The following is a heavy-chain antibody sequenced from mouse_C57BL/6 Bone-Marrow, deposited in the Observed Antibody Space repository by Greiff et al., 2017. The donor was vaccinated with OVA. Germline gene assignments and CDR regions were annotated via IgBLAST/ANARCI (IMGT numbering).Heavy chain of an antibody. D-gene: IGHD2-3*01. Sequence: EVQLQQSGAELVRPGASVKLSCTASGFNIKDDYMHWVKQRPEQGLEWIGWIDPENGDTEYASKFQGKATITADTSSNTAYLQLSSLTSEDTAVYYCTTSDGYYWYFDVWGTGTTVTVSS. V-gene: IGHV14-4*01. CDR1: GFNIKDDY. CDR2: IDPENGDT. J-gene: IGHJ1*03. CDR3: TTSDGYYWYFDV.